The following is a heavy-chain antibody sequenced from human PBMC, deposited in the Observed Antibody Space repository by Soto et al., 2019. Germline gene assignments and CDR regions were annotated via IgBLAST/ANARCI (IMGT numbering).Heavy chain of an antibody. D-gene: IGHD1-26*01. Sequence: QVQLVQSGAEVKKPGSSVKVSCKASGGTFSSYSINWVRQAPGQGLEWMGEIIPIFGTANYAQKFQGRVTNNGEESTGQAYMEVSSLGSEDPAGYYCAGGCGRPSRGIDYWGQGTLVTVSS. CDR3: AGGCGRPSRGIDY. CDR1: GGTFSSYS. J-gene: IGHJ4*02. CDR2: IIPIFGTA. V-gene: IGHV1-69*01.